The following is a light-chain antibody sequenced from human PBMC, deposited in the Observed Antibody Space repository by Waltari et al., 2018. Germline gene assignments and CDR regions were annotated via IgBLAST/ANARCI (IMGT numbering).Light chain of an antibody. CDR1: QSVLYTSNNKNY. CDR3: QKYLSTPRT. V-gene: IGKV4-1*01. CDR2: WAS. Sequence: DIVMTQSPDSLAVSLGERATINCKSSQSVLYTSNNKNYLAWYQQKAGQPPKLLIYWASTRDSAVPALFSGRGHGADYSLTSSSLTAEDVAVYDCQKYLSTPRTLDGATKVEIK. J-gene: IGKJ4*01.